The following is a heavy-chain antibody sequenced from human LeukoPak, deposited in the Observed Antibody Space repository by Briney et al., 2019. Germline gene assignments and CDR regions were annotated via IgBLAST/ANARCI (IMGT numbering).Heavy chain of an antibody. CDR2: INVGNGNT. V-gene: IGHV1-3*01. J-gene: IGHJ4*02. CDR3: ARDLIVYGSGSYFDY. CDR1: GYTFTSYD. Sequence: ASVKVSCKASGYTFTSYDINWVRQAPGQGLEWMAWINVGNGNTKYSQNLQGRLTITTDTSASTAYMELSSLRSEDTALYFCARDLIVYGSGSYFDYWGQGTLVAVSS. D-gene: IGHD3-10*01.